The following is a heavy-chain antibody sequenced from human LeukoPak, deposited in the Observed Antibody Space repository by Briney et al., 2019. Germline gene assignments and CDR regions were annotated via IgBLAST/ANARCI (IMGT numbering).Heavy chain of an antibody. V-gene: IGHV3-30*02. D-gene: IGHD4-17*01. Sequence: PGGSLRLSCAASGFSFSGYGMHWVRQVPGKGLEWVAFIRYDGITKFYIDSVKGRFAISRDNSNSTLALQMNSLRTEDTAVYYCAALHTVTFVDDGGQGTLVTVSS. CDR1: GFSFSGYG. CDR3: AALHTVTFVDD. J-gene: IGHJ4*02. CDR2: IRYDGITK.